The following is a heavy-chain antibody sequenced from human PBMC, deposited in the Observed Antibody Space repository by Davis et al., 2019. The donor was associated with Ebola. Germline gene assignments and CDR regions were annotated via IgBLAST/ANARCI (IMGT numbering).Heavy chain of an antibody. CDR1: GGSISPYY. CDR2: IYYTGNT. CDR3: ARGGASDVDF. D-gene: IGHD1-26*01. Sequence: SETLSLTCTVSGGSISPYYWSWIRQSPGKGLEWIGYIYYTGNTNYNPSLKNRFTMSVDTSKNQFSLELTSVTAADTAVYYCARGGASDVDFWGQGALVTVSS. V-gene: IGHV4-59*01. J-gene: IGHJ4*02.